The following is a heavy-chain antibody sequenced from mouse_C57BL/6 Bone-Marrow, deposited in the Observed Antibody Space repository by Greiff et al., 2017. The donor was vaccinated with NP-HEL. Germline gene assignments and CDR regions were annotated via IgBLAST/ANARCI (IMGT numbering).Heavy chain of an antibody. V-gene: IGHV1-81*01. J-gene: IGHJ2*01. D-gene: IGHD2-1*01. Sequence: VQLQESGAELARPGASVKLSCKASGYTFTSYGISWVKQRTGQGLEWIGEIYPRSGNTYYNEKFKGKATLTADKSSSTAYMELRSLTSEDSAVYFCARELYYGNLDYWGQGTTLTVSS. CDR2: IYPRSGNT. CDR1: GYTFTSYG. CDR3: ARELYYGNLDY.